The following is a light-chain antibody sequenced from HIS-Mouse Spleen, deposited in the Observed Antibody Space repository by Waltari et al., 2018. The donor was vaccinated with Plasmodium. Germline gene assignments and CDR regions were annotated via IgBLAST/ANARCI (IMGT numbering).Light chain of an antibody. CDR1: ALPKTY. Sequence: SYELTQPPSVSVSPGHTARITYSGDALPKTYAYWYQQKSGQAPVLVIYEDSKRPSGIPERFSGSSSGTMATLTISGAQVEDEADYYCYSTDSSGNHRVFGGGTKLTVL. J-gene: IGLJ3*02. CDR3: YSTDSSGNHRV. CDR2: EDS. V-gene: IGLV3-10*01.